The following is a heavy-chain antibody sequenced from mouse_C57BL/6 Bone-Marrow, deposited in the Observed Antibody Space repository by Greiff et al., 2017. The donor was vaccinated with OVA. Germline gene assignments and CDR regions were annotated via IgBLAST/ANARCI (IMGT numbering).Heavy chain of an antibody. CDR2: INPSSGST. D-gene: IGHD1-1*01. CDR1: GYTFTSYT. CDR3: ESLYYGFAY. V-gene: IGHV1-4*01. J-gene: IGHJ3*01. Sequence: QVQLQQSGADLARPGASVKMSCKASGYTFTSYTMHWVKQRPGQGLEWIGYINPSSGSTKYNQKFKDKATLTADKSSSTAYMQLSSLTSEDSAVYYCESLYYGFAYGGQGTLVTVSA.